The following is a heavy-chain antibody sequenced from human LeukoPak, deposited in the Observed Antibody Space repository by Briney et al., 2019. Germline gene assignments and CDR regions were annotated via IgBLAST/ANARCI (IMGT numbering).Heavy chain of an antibody. V-gene: IGHV1-2*02. Sequence: ASVKVSCKASGYTLTGSYIHWVRQAPGQGLEWMGWISPHSGFTMYPQRFQGRVTMTTDTSISTASLEVRRLRSDDTAAYYCARQTGDDALDIWGQGTMITLYS. CDR1: GYTLTGSY. D-gene: IGHD7-27*01. J-gene: IGHJ3*02. CDR3: ARQTGDDALDI. CDR2: ISPHSGFT.